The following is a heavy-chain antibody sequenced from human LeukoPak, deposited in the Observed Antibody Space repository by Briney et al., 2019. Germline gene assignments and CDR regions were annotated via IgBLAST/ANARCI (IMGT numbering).Heavy chain of an antibody. Sequence: ASVKVSCKASGGTFSSYAISWVRQAPGQGLEWMGRIIPILGIANYAQKFQGRVTITADKSTSTAYMELSSLRSEDTAVYYCAGETGPVRVWGSFGYWGQGTPGTGS. J-gene: IGHJ4*02. CDR2: IIPILGIA. CDR1: GGTFSSYA. D-gene: IGHD3-16*01. V-gene: IGHV1-69*04. CDR3: AGETGPVRVWGSFGY.